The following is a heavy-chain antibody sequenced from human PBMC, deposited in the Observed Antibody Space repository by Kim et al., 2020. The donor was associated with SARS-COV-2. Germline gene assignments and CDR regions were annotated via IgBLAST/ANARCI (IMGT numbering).Heavy chain of an antibody. V-gene: IGHV2-5*01. CDR2: IYWNDDK. Sequence: SGPTLVNPTQTLTLTCSFSGFSLSTSGVGVGWSRQSPGGALEWLAVIYWNDDKWYSPSLSRRLTITKGTSKNEVVLTMNNMGPVDRGTYYCAHVSNHDY. CDR1: GFSLSTSGVG. CDR3: AHVSNHDY. J-gene: IGHJ4*01.